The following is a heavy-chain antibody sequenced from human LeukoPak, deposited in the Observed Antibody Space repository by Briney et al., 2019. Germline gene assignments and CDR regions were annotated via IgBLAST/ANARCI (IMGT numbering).Heavy chain of an antibody. J-gene: IGHJ6*02. D-gene: IGHD3-10*01. V-gene: IGHV4-59*01. CDR2: IYYSGST. CDR3: ARDRGNGSGRRASYYYGMDV. CDR1: GGSISSYY. Sequence: SETLSLTCTVSGGSISSYYWSWIRQPPGKGLEWIGYIYYSGSTNYNPSLKSRVTISVDTSKNQFSLKLSSVTAADTAVYYCARDRGNGSGRRASYYYGMDVWGQGTTVTVSS.